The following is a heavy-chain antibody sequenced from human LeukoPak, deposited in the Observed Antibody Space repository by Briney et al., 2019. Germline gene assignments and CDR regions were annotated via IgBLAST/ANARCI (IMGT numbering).Heavy chain of an antibody. V-gene: IGHV4-61*01. CDR1: GGSVSSGSYY. Sequence: PSETLSLTCIVSGGSVSSGSYYWSWIRQPPGKGLEWIGYIYYSGSTNYNPSLKSRVTISVDTSKNQFSLKLSSVTAADTAVYYCARDRGSSGWFFDYWGQGTLVTVSS. CDR3: ARDRGSSGWFFDY. D-gene: IGHD6-19*01. CDR2: IYYSGST. J-gene: IGHJ4*02.